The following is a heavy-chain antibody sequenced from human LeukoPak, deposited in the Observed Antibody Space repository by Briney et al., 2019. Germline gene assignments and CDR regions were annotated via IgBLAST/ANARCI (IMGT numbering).Heavy chain of an antibody. CDR3: AKDSLQHSSGWDFDY. V-gene: IGHV3-48*03. D-gene: IGHD6-19*01. CDR1: GFTFSSYE. J-gene: IGHJ4*02. CDR2: ISSSGSTI. Sequence: GGSLRLSCAASGFTFSSYEMNWVRQAPGKGLEWVSYISSSGSTIYYADSVKGRFTISRDNAKNSLYLQMNSLRAEDTAVYYCAKDSLQHSSGWDFDYWGQGNLVTVSS.